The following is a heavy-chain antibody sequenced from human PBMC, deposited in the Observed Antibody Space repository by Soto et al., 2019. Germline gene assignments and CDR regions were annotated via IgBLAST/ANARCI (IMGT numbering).Heavy chain of an antibody. CDR3: ARGQNWFDP. CDR1: GFTFNNYA. Sequence: GGSLRLSCAASGFTFNNYAMNWVRQAPEKGLEWVSSISDTSTYIYYADSVKGRFTISRDSAGNSLYLQMNSLRADDTAIYYCARGQNWFDPWGQGTLVTVSS. CDR2: ISDTSTYI. J-gene: IGHJ5*02. V-gene: IGHV3-21*01.